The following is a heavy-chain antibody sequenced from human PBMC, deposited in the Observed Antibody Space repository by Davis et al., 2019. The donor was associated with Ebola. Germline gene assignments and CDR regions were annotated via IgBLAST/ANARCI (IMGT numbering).Heavy chain of an antibody. Sequence: PGGSLRLSCAPLGSPSGTYAMPWVTQAPGKGLDWVAVISYDGSNKYYADSVKARLTISRDNSKNTLYLQMNSLRAEDTAVYYCARLLYYDFWSGYYNDFDYWGQGTLVTVSS. CDR3: ARLLYYDFWSGYYNDFDY. CDR1: GSPSGTYA. D-gene: IGHD3-3*01. J-gene: IGHJ4*02. V-gene: IGHV3-30-3*01. CDR2: ISYDGSNK.